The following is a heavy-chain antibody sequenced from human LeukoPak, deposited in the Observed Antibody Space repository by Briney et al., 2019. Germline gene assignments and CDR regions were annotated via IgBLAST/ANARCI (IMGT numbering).Heavy chain of an antibody. D-gene: IGHD2-15*01. J-gene: IGHJ4*02. Sequence: SETLSLTCTVSGGSVSSSTYFWGWIRQPPGKGLEWIGNIYYSGTTYYNPSLKSRVTISVDTSKNQFSLKLSSVTAADTAVYYCARGVVLVPACRSFHQFDDWGQGTLVTVSS. V-gene: IGHV4-39*07. CDR2: IYYSGTT. CDR1: GGSVSSSTYF. CDR3: ARGVVLVPACRSFHQFDD.